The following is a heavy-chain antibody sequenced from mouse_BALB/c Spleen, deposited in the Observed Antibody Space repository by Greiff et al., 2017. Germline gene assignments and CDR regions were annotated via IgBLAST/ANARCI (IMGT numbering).Heavy chain of an antibody. CDR2: ISDGGSYT. CDR3: ARGDGYYFDY. V-gene: IGHV5-4*02. Sequence: EVQLVESGGGLVKPGGSLKLSCAASGFTFSDYYMYWVRQTPEKRLEWVATISDGGSYTYYPDSVKGRFTISRDNAKNNLYLQMSSLKSEDTAMYYCARGDGYYFDYWGQGTTLTVSS. CDR1: GFTFSDYY. D-gene: IGHD2-3*01. J-gene: IGHJ2*01.